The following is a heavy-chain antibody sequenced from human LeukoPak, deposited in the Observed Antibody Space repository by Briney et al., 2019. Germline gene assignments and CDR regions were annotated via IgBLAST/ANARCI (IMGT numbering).Heavy chain of an antibody. D-gene: IGHD4-17*01. V-gene: IGHV3-30-3*01. CDR2: ISSDDNNK. Sequence: GGSLRLSCVASGLTLSREGLHWVRQAPGKGLEWVAVISSDDNNKYYADSVKGRFTISRDNSMNTLYLQMNSLRADDTVLYYCARDIGGLDGDGLDYWGQGTLVTVSS. J-gene: IGHJ4*02. CDR1: GLTLSREG. CDR3: ARDIGGLDGDGLDY.